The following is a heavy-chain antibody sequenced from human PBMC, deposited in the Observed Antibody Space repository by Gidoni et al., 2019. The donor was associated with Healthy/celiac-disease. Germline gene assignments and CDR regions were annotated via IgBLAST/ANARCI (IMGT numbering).Heavy chain of an antibody. D-gene: IGHD3-22*01. CDR2: ISSSSSTI. Sequence: EVQLVESGGGLVQPGGSLRLSCAASGFTVSSYSMHWVRQAPGKGLEWVSYISSSSSTIYYADSVKGRFTISRDNAKNSLYLQMNSLRDEDTAVYYCARDLPDYYDSSGYYLRIDYWGQGTLVTVSS. CDR3: ARDLPDYYDSSGYYLRIDY. CDR1: GFTVSSYS. V-gene: IGHV3-48*02. J-gene: IGHJ4*02.